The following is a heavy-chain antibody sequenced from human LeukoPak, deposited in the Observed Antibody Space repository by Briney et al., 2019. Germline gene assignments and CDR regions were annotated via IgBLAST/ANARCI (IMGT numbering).Heavy chain of an antibody. CDR2: IIPIFGIA. D-gene: IGHD1-26*01. J-gene: IGHJ4*02. Sequence: ASVKVSCKASGGTFSSYATSWVRQAPGQGLEWMGRIIPIFGIANYAQKFQGRVTITADKSTSTAYMELSSLRSEDTAVYYCARAATYGPEDWGQGTLVTVSS. V-gene: IGHV1-69*04. CDR3: ARAATYGPED. CDR1: GGTFSSYA.